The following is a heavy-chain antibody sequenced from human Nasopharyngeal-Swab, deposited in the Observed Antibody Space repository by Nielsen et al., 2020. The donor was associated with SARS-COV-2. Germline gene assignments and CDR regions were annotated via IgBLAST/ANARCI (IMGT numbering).Heavy chain of an antibody. D-gene: IGHD6-19*01. CDR1: GFSFSAHA. V-gene: IGHV3-23*01. Sequence: GGSLRLSCAASGFSFSAHAMSWVRQAPGRGLEWVSAISGSGGSTYYADSVKGRFTISRDNSKNTLDLQMNSLRAEDTAVYYCAKDGGIAVAGWFDPWGQGTLVTVSS. CDR3: AKDGGIAVAGWFDP. CDR2: ISGSGGST. J-gene: IGHJ5*02.